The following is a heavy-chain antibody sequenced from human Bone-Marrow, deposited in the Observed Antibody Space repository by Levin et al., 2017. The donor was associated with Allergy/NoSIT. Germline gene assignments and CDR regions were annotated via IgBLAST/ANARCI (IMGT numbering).Heavy chain of an antibody. V-gene: IGHV3-23*01. CDR2: ISGSGGST. CDR3: TRLRAAAGSGGFDY. J-gene: IGHJ4*02. D-gene: IGHD6-13*01. CDR1: GFTFSSYA. Sequence: GESLKISCAASGFTFSSYAMSWVRQAPGKGLEWVSAISGSGGSTYYADSVKGRFTISRDNSKNTLYLQMNSLRAEDTAVYYTTRLRAAAGSGGFDYWGQGTLVTVSS.